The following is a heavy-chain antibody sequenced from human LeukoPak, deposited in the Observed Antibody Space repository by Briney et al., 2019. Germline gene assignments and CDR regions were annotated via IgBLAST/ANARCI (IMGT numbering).Heavy chain of an antibody. Sequence: ASVKVSCKASGYTFTGYYMHWVRQAPGQGLEWMGWINPNSGGTNYAQKFQGWVTTTRDTSISIAYMELSRLRSDDTAVYYCARGRIGYGDYWGQGTLVTVSS. CDR3: ARGRIGYGDY. CDR2: INPNSGGT. CDR1: GYTFTGYY. D-gene: IGHD5-18*01. V-gene: IGHV1-2*04. J-gene: IGHJ4*02.